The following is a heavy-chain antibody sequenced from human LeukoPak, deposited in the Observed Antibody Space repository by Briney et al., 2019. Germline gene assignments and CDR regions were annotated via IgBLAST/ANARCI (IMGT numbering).Heavy chain of an antibody. J-gene: IGHJ4*02. CDR1: GFTFCNYV. V-gene: IGHV3-23*01. CDR3: AKSGLYSSSSRGYFAS. CDR2: ITGSAITT. Sequence: PGGSLRLSCAASGFTFCNYVMILVRQAPGKGLEWVYSITGSAITTYCADSVQGRFTISRDNSKNTLYLQLSSLRAEDTAIYFCAKSGLYSSSSRGYFASWGQGSLVTVSS. D-gene: IGHD6-6*01.